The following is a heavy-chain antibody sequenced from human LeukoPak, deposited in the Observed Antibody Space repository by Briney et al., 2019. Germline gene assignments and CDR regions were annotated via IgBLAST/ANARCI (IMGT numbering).Heavy chain of an antibody. D-gene: IGHD4-17*01. V-gene: IGHV3-23*01. CDR3: AKDRHTPYGDYVGNWFDP. Sequence: GGSLRLSCAASGFTFSSYAMSWVRQAPGKGLEWVSAISGSGGSTYYADSVKGRFTISRDNSKNTPYLQMNSLRAEDTAVYYCAKDRHTPYGDYVGNWFDPWGQGTLVTVSS. CDR2: ISGSGGST. J-gene: IGHJ5*02. CDR1: GFTFSSYA.